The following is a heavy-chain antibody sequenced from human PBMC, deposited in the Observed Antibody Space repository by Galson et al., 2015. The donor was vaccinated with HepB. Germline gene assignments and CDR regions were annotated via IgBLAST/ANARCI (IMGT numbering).Heavy chain of an antibody. Sequence: SLRLSCAASGFTFSSYSMNWVRQAPGKGLEWVSSISSSSSYIYYADSVKGRFTISRDNAKNSLYLQMNSLRAEDTAVYYCARDRSSSWSPCFDYWGQGTLVTVSS. J-gene: IGHJ4*02. D-gene: IGHD6-13*01. V-gene: IGHV3-21*01. CDR1: GFTFSSYS. CDR3: ARDRSSSWSPCFDY. CDR2: ISSSSSYI.